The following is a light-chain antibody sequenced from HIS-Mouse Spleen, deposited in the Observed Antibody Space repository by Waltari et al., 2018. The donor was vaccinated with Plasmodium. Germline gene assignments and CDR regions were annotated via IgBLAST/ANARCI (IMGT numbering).Light chain of an antibody. CDR1: QSISSW. CDR2: KAS. V-gene: IGKV1-5*03. J-gene: IGKJ1*01. CDR3: QQYNSHSWT. Sequence: DIHMTQSPSTLSASVGDSVTITCRASQSISSWLAWYQQKPGQTPKLLIDKASSLESGVPSRVSGTGTGTEFTLTISSLQPDDVATYYCQQYNSHSWTFGQGTKVEIK.